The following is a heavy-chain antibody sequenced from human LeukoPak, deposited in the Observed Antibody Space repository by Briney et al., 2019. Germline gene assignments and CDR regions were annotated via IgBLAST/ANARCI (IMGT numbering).Heavy chain of an antibody. CDR3: ARATRIVGGDRQAFDI. J-gene: IGHJ3*02. CDR2: INPNSGDT. CDR1: GYTFTDYY. D-gene: IGHD1-26*01. Sequence: ASVKVSCKASGYTFTDYYMHWVRQAPGQGLEWMGWINPNSGDTKDAQKFQGRVTMTRDTSINTAYMELSGLRSDDTAVYYCARATRIVGGDRQAFDIWGHGAMVTVSS. V-gene: IGHV1-2*02.